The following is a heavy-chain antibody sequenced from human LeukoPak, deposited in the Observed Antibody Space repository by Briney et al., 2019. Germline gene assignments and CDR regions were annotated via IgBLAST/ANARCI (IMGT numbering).Heavy chain of an antibody. J-gene: IGHJ4*02. D-gene: IGHD3-10*01. CDR2: IGSSRSST. CDR1: GFSFSSYG. CDR3: ARGLYGSGTYVVDY. V-gene: IGHV3-48*04. Sequence: GGSQRLSCAASGFSFSSYGMNWVRQVPGKGLEWVSYIGSSRSSTYFADSMKGRFTVSRDNAKNSLYLLMNSLRAEDTAVYYCARGLYGSGTYVVDYWGQGTLVTVSS.